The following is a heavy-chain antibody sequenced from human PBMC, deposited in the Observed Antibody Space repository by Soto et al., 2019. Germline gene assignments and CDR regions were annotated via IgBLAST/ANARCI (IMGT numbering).Heavy chain of an antibody. CDR3: ASVHYGAFDY. CDR1: GFTFSDHY. D-gene: IGHD4-17*01. CDR2: ISTSGSYT. J-gene: IGHJ4*02. V-gene: IGHV3-11*06. Sequence: GSLRLSCAASGFTFSDHYMSWIRQAPGKGLEWISYISTSGSYTSYPDSVKGRFTISRDNAKNSLYLQMNSLRAEDTAVYYCASVHYGAFDYWGQGTLVTVSS.